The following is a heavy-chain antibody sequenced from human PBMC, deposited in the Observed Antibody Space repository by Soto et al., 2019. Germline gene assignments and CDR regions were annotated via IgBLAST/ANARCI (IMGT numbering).Heavy chain of an antibody. CDR3: ARDVGDFWSGYSYAMDV. V-gene: IGHV1-46*01. Sequence: ASVKVSCKASGYTFTSYYMHWVRQAPGQGLEWMGIINPSGGSTSYAQKFQGRVTMTRDTSTSTVYMELSSLRSEDTAVYYCARDVGDFWSGYSYAMDVWGQGTTVTVSS. J-gene: IGHJ6*02. D-gene: IGHD3-3*01. CDR1: GYTFTSYY. CDR2: INPSGGST.